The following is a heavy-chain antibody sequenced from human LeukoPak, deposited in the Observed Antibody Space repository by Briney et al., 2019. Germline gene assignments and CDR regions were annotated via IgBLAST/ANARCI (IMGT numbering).Heavy chain of an antibody. J-gene: IGHJ5*02. CDR2: ISDSGGST. Sequence: GGSLRLSCAASGFTVSSNYMNWVRQAPGKGLEWVSAISDSGGSTYYADSVKGRFTISRDNSKNTLYLQMNSLRAEDTAVYYCAKARYSSGWFWFDPWGQGTLVTVSS. D-gene: IGHD6-19*01. CDR3: AKARYSSGWFWFDP. CDR1: GFTVSSNY. V-gene: IGHV3-23*01.